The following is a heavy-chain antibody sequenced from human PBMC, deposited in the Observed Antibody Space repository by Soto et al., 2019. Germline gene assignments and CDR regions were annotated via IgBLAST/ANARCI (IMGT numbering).Heavy chain of an antibody. D-gene: IGHD3-9*01. J-gene: IGHJ4*02. V-gene: IGHV2-5*02. CDR2: IYWDDSK. Sequence: QITLKESGPTLVRPTQTHTLTCAFSGFSLSTGGVGVGWNRQPPGKALVWLAVIYWDDSKHYSPSLRSRLTITKHTSKHQVVLTLTNMDPMDTGTYYCAHKGPEDWPLDYWGQGTLVTVSS. CDR1: GFSLSTGGVG. CDR3: AHKGPEDWPLDY.